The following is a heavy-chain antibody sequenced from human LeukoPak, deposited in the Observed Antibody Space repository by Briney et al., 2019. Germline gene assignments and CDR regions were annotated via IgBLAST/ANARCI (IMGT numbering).Heavy chain of an antibody. D-gene: IGHD3-10*01. CDR3: ARDQRKSYYYGSGFDY. Sequence: GRSLRLSCAASGFTFSSYAVHWVRQAPGKGLEWVAVISYDGSNQYYADSVKGRFTISRDNSRNTLYLQMNSLRAEDTAVYYCARDQRKSYYYGSGFDYWGQGTLVTVSS. CDR1: GFTFSSYA. J-gene: IGHJ4*02. V-gene: IGHV3-30*04. CDR2: ISYDGSNQ.